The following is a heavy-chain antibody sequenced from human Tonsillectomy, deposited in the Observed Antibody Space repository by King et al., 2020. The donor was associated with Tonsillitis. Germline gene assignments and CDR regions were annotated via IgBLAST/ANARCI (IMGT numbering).Heavy chain of an antibody. Sequence: QLQESGPGLVKPSQTLSVTCAVSGNSITSGGYSWNWIRQSPGKGLEWIGYSFYSGTTYYNPSFESRVAISVDTSKNQFSLHLSSVTAADTAVYYCARAGPLDSTSWYWFDPWGQGTLVIVSS. CDR1: GNSITSGGYS. CDR3: ARAGPLDSTSWYWFDP. CDR2: SFYSGTT. D-gene: IGHD6-13*01. J-gene: IGHJ5*02. V-gene: IGHV4-30-4*07.